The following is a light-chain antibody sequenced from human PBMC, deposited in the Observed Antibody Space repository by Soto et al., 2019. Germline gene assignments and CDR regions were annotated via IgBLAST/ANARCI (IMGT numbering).Light chain of an antibody. Sequence: AIQLTQSPASLSASVGDRVTITFRASQGISSALAWYQQKPGKSPNLLIYDVSSLESGVPSRFSGSGSGTDFTLTISSLQPEDFATYYCQQFNTYPALTFGGGTKVEIK. CDR1: QGISSA. CDR2: DVS. CDR3: QQFNTYPALT. J-gene: IGKJ4*01. V-gene: IGKV1-13*02.